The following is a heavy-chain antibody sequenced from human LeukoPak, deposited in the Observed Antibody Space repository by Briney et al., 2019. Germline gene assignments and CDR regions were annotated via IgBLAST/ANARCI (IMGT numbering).Heavy chain of an antibody. D-gene: IGHD3-16*02. Sequence: GGSLRLSCAASGLTFSSYGMSWVRQAPGKGLEWVSAISGSGGSTYYADSVKGRFTISRDNSKNTLYLQMNSLRAEDTAVYYCAKLNTFGGVIVHLGDAFDIWGRGTMVTVSS. CDR3: AKLNTFGGVIVHLGDAFDI. CDR1: GLTFSSYG. V-gene: IGHV3-23*01. CDR2: ISGSGGST. J-gene: IGHJ3*02.